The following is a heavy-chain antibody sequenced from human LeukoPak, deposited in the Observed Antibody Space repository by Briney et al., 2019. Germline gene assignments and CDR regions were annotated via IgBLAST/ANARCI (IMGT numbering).Heavy chain of an antibody. CDR1: GYAFTDYY. D-gene: IGHD5-12*01. CDR2: INPNSGGT. CDR3: ARGGWLRGHNYYYYGMDV. V-gene: IGHV1-2*02. Sequence: GASVKVSCKASGYAFTDYYMHWVRQAPGQGLEWMGWINPNSGGTNYAQKFQGRVTMTRDTSISTAYMELSRLRSDDTAVYYCARGGWLRGHNYYYYGMDVWGQGTTVTVSS. J-gene: IGHJ6*02.